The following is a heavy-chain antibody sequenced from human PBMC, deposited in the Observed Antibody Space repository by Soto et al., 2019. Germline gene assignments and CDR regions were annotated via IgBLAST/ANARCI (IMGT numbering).Heavy chain of an antibody. CDR3: ARAWPSVDSYGSGVMDV. Sequence: QVQLQESGPGLVKPSGTLSVTCAVSGGSISSSNWWNWVRQPPGKGLEWIGEIYHSRSTNYNPSLRSRVTISLDKSKNQFSLRVKSVTAADTAEYYCARAWPSVDSYGSGVMDVWGQGTTVTVSS. CDR2: IYHSRST. CDR1: GGSISSSNW. D-gene: IGHD5-18*01. V-gene: IGHV4-4*02. J-gene: IGHJ6*02.